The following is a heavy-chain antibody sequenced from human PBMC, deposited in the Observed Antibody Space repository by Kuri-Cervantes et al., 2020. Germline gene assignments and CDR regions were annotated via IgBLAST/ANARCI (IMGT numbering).Heavy chain of an antibody. CDR3: ARAQDIVATRAFYWYFDL. V-gene: IGHV3-30*03. Sequence: GGSLRLSCAASGFTFSSYGMHWVRQAPGKGLEWVAVISYDGSNKYYADSVKGRFTISRDNAKNSLYLQMNSLRAEDTALYHCARAQDIVATRAFYWYFDLWGRGTLVTVSS. J-gene: IGHJ2*01. CDR2: ISYDGSNK. CDR1: GFTFSSYG. D-gene: IGHD5-12*01.